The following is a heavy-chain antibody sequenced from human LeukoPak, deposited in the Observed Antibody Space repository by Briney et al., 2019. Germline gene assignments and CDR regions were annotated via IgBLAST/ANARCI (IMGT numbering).Heavy chain of an antibody. CDR2: ISSSSSTI. V-gene: IGHV3-48*01. CDR1: GFTFSSYS. J-gene: IGHJ4*02. CDR3: ARAAYYYDSSCAG. D-gene: IGHD3-22*01. Sequence: GGSLRLSCAASGFTFSSYSMNWVRQAPGKGLEWVSYISSSSSTIYYADSVKGRFTISRDNAKNSLYLRMNSLRAEDTAVYYCARAAYYYDSSCAGWGQGTLVTVSS.